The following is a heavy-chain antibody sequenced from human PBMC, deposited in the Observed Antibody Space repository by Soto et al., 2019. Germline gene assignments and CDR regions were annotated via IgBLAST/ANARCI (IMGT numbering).Heavy chain of an antibody. CDR3: ARDRAPSYCSSTSCYPAFRWFDP. V-gene: IGHV6-1*01. Sequence: KQSPTLSLTCAISGDSVSSNSAAWNWIRQSPSRGLEWLGRTYYRSKWYNDYAVSVKSRITINPDTSKNQFSLQLNSVTPEDTAVYYCARDRAPSYCSSTSCYPAFRWFDPWGQGTLVTVSS. D-gene: IGHD2-2*01. CDR1: GDSVSSNSAA. CDR2: TYYRSKWYN. J-gene: IGHJ5*02.